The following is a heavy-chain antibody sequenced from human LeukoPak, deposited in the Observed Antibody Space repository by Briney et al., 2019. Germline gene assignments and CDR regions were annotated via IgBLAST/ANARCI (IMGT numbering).Heavy chain of an antibody. J-gene: IGHJ3*02. CDR1: GITLATSP. V-gene: IGHV3-48*02. CDR2: STNCVTDI. Sequence: PGGSLRLSCVASGITLATSPMDWVRQAPGKGPEWVSFSTNCVTDISYADSVRGRFTIPRDNAKNSLYLQMNDLRDEDTAVYYCARGRDHALDIWGQGTMVTVSS. CDR3: ARGRDHALDI.